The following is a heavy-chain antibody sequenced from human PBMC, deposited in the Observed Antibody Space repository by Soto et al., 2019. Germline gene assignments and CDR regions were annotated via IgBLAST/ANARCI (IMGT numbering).Heavy chain of an antibody. V-gene: IGHV2-70*04. D-gene: IGHD2-15*01. CDR3: AHIEVSGSAFDI. CDR2: IDWDDDK. CDR1: GFSFTPSEMR. Sequence: SGPPLVHPTQTLTLTCTFSGFSFTPSEMRVGWILQPPGKALEWLARIDWDDDKFYSTSLKTRLTISKDTSKNLVVLTMTNMDPVDTATYYCAHIEVSGSAFDIWGQGTMVTVSS. J-gene: IGHJ3*02.